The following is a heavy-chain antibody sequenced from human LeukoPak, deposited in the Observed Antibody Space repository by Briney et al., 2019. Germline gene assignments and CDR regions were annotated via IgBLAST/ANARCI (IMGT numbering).Heavy chain of an antibody. V-gene: IGHV3-7*05. D-gene: IGHD3-16*01. CDR1: GFTFSSYW. CDR3: ARWGAGTYGLDV. Sequence: GGSLRLSCAASGFTFSSYWMSWVRQAPGKCLEWVANIKRDGSEKYYVDSVKGRFAISRDKAKNSLYLQMNTLRAEDTAVYYCARWGAGTYGLDVWGQGTTVTVSS. J-gene: IGHJ6*02. CDR2: IKRDGSEK.